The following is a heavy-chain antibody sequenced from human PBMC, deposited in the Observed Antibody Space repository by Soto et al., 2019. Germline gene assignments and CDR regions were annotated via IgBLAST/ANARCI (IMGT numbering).Heavy chain of an antibody. D-gene: IGHD6-19*01. J-gene: IGHJ4*02. CDR3: ARIEIAVAGTSAPYFDY. Sequence: SETLSLTCTVSGGSVSSGSYYWSWIRQPPGKGLEWIGYIYYSGSTNYNPSLKSRVTISVDTSKNQFSLKLSSVTAADTAVYYCARIEIAVAGTSAPYFDYWGQGTLVTVSS. CDR2: IYYSGST. CDR1: GGSVSSGSYY. V-gene: IGHV4-61*01.